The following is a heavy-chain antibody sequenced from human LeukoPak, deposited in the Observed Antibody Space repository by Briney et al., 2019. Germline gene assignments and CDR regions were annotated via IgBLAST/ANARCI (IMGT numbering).Heavy chain of an antibody. CDR1: GDSISSGTYY. V-gene: IGHV4-61*02. J-gene: IGHJ4*02. D-gene: IGHD6-19*01. Sequence: PSETLSLTCTVSGDSISSGTYYWNCIRQPAGKGLEWIGRIYTSGSTNYNPSLRSRVTISVDTSENQISLKLTSVTAADTAVYYCARDRQWLLDYWGQGTLVTVSS. CDR2: IYTSGST. CDR3: ARDRQWLLDY.